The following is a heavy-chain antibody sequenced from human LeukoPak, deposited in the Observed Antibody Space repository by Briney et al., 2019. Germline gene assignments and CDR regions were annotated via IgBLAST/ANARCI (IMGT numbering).Heavy chain of an antibody. CDR1: GGTFSSYA. J-gene: IGHJ5*02. Sequence: SVKVSCKASGGTFSSYAISWVRQAPGQGLEWMGGIIPIFGTANYPQKFQGRVTITAGESTSIAYMELSSLRSEDTAVYYCARVPAGGYPPAWGQGTLVTVSS. V-gene: IGHV1-69*13. CDR3: ARVPAGGYPPA. D-gene: IGHD3-16*02. CDR2: IIPIFGTA.